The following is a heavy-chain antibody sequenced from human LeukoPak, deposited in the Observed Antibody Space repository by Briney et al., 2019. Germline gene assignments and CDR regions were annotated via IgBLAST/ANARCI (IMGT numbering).Heavy chain of an antibody. V-gene: IGHV1-8*02. CDR2: MNPNRGDT. J-gene: IGHJ4*02. CDR1: GYTFTDYY. CDR3: ARDQGGGSTSPHDY. Sequence: ASVKVSCKASGYTFTDYYMHWVRQAPGQGLQWMGWMNPNRGDTDYAQKFQGRVTMTRDTSISTAYMELSSLRSEDTAVYYCARDQGGGSTSPHDYWGQGTLVTVSS. D-gene: IGHD2-2*01.